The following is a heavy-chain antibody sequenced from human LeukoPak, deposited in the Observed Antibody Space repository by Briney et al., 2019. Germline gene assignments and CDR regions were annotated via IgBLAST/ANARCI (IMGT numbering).Heavy chain of an antibody. V-gene: IGHV3-48*01. Sequence: GGSLRLSCAVSGFTFSSYSMNWVRQAPGKGLEWVSYISGSGSTIWYADSVKGRFTISRDNAKNSLYLQMNSLRAEDTAVYYCARVRKEMATTYFDYWGQGTLVTVSS. CDR2: ISGSGSTI. J-gene: IGHJ4*02. CDR1: GFTFSSYS. CDR3: ARVRKEMATTYFDY. D-gene: IGHD5-24*01.